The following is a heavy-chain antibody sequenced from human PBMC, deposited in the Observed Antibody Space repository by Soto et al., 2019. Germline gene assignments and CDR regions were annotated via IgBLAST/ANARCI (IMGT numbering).Heavy chain of an antibody. V-gene: IGHV3-11*06. CDR1: GFTFSDYY. Sequence: GGSLRLSCAASGFTFSDYYMSWIRQAPGKGLEWLSYISGSSDNTNYADSVKGRFTISRDNAKKSLYLEMNSLRAEDTAVYYCATTTMMTWGQGTLVTVSS. J-gene: IGHJ5*02. CDR3: ATTTMMT. CDR2: ISGSSDNT. D-gene: IGHD3-22*01.